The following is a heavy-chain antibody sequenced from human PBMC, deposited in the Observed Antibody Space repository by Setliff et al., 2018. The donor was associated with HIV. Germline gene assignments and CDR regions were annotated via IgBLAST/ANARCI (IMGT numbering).Heavy chain of an antibody. CDR3: ARDRSPTVAGTFGY. V-gene: IGHV1-18*01. D-gene: IGHD6-19*01. J-gene: IGHJ4*02. CDR1: GYSFSSYG. Sequence: RASVKVSCKAYGYSFSSYGLNWVRQAPGQGLEWLGWISAENGNTNYAQKFQGRVIMTTDTSTSTAYMELKSLRSDDTAAYFCARDRSPTVAGTFGYWGQGTLVTVSS. CDR2: ISAENGNT.